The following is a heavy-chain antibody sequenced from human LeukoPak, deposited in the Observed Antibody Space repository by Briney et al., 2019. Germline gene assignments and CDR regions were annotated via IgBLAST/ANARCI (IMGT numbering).Heavy chain of an antibody. CDR3: ASLPNWGSVFRY. CDR2: TNPNSGGT. D-gene: IGHD7-27*01. V-gene: IGHV1-2*02. J-gene: IGHJ4*02. Sequence: ASVKVSCKASGYTFTGYYMHWVRQAPGQGLEWMGWTNPNSGGTNYAQKFQGRVTMTRDTSISTAYMELSRLRSDDTAVYYCASLPNWGSVFRYWGQGTLVTVSS. CDR1: GYTFTGYY.